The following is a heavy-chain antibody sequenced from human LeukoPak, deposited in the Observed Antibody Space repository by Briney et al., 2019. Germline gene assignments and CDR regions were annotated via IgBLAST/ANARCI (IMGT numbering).Heavy chain of an antibody. D-gene: IGHD3-10*01. V-gene: IGHV3-66*01. CDR2: IQRGGST. Sequence: PGGSLRLSCAASGFTVSSNYMSWVRQAPGKGLEWVSVIQRGGSTYYADSVKGRFTISRDNSKNTLYLQMNSLRAEDTAVYHCARDPGYSLGTDYGDVWGQGTLVTVSS. CDR1: GFTVSSNY. CDR3: ARDPGYSLGTDYGDV. J-gene: IGHJ4*02.